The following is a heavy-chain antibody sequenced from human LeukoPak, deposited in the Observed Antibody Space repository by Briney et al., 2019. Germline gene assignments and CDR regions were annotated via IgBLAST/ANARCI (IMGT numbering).Heavy chain of an antibody. CDR2: MNPDGSVR. J-gene: IGHJ4*02. CDR3: ARDPGYSSFDL. D-gene: IGHD5-12*01. CDR1: GFSFTDYW. V-gene: IGHV3-7*01. Sequence: GGFLRLSCSAPGFSFTDYWMRWVLQTPAKGLEFVANMNPDGSVRNYMDSVKGPFTISRDNANKSLYLEISRLRADDTAVYYCARDPGYSSFDLWGQGTQVTVSS.